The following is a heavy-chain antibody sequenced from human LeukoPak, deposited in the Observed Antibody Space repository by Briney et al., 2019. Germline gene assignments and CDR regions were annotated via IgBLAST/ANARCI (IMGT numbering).Heavy chain of an antibody. CDR1: GGSFSGYY. J-gene: IGHJ4*02. Sequence: NPSETLSLTCAVYGGSFSGYYWSWIREPPGKGLEWIGEINHSGSTNYNPSLKSRVTISVDTSKNQFSLKLSSVTAADTAVYYCARDDFLLAYSSSSFDYWGQGTLVTVSS. V-gene: IGHV4-34*01. D-gene: IGHD6-6*01. CDR2: INHSGST. CDR3: ARDDFLLAYSSSSFDY.